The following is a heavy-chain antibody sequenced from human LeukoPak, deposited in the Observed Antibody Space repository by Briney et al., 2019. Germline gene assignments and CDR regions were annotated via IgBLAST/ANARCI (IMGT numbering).Heavy chain of an antibody. J-gene: IGHJ4*02. CDR2: IYYSGTT. CDR1: GGSISSSSYY. D-gene: IGHD3-10*01. V-gene: IGHV4-39*01. Sequence: KPSETLSLTCTVSGGSISSSSYYWGWIRPPPGKGLEWVGSIYYSGTTYYTPPLKSRVTISVDPSKNQFSLKLSSVTAADTAVYYCARGHYYGSGRYYNPFDYWGQGTLVTVSS. CDR3: ARGHYYGSGRYYNPFDY.